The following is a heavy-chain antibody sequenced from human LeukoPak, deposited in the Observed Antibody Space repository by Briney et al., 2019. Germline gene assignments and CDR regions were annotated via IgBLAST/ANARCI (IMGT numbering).Heavy chain of an antibody. CDR1: GYSFTSYW. J-gene: IGHJ4*02. V-gene: IGHV5-51*01. CDR3: ARPRSQLLSEFFY. CDR2: IYPGDSDT. D-gene: IGHD2-2*01. Sequence: GESLKISCKGSGYSFTSYWIGWVRQMPGKGLEWMGIIYPGDSDTRYSPPFQGQVTISADKSISTAYLQWSSLKASDTAMYYCARPRSQLLSEFFYWGQGTLVTVSS.